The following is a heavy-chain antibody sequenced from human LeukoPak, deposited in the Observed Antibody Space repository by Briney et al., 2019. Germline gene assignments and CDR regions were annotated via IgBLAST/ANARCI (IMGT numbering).Heavy chain of an antibody. CDR3: AREGLELGLDY. V-gene: IGHV3-23*01. J-gene: IGHJ4*02. CDR1: GFTFSTSA. D-gene: IGHD1-7*01. CDR2: ISGSGGST. Sequence: GGSLRLSCAASGFTFSTSAMSWVRQAPGKGLEWVSTISGSGGSTYYADSVKGRFTISRDNSRNTLYLQMNSLRAEDTAVYYCAREGLELGLDYWGQGTLVTVSS.